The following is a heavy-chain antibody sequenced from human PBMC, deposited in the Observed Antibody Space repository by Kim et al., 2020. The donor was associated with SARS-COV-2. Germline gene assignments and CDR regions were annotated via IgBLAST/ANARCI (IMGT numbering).Heavy chain of an antibody. CDR2: IYYSGST. Sequence: SETLSLTCTVSGGSISSSSYYWGWIRQPPGKGLEWIGSIYYSGSTYYNPSLKSRVTISVDTSKNQFSLKLSSVTAADTAVYYCARQSVDIVAPWGQGTLVTVSS. CDR1: GGSISSSSYY. J-gene: IGHJ4*02. D-gene: IGHD5-12*01. V-gene: IGHV4-39*01. CDR3: ARQSVDIVAP.